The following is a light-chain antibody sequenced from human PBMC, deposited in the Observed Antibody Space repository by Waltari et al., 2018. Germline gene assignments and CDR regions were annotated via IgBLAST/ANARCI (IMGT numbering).Light chain of an antibody. CDR1: SSNIRSNP. V-gene: IGLV1-44*01. CDR3: AAWDDNLSGYVV. Sequence: QSVLTQPPSASGTPGQRVTISCSGSSSNIRSNPVNWYQKLPGTAPKLLIYTNNQRPSGVPDRFSGSKSGTSASLAISGLQSEDEADYYCAAWDDNLSGYVVFGGGTKLTVL. J-gene: IGLJ2*01. CDR2: TNN.